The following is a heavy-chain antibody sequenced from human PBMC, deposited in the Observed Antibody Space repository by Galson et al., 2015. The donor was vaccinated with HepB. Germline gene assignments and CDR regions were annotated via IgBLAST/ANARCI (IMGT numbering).Heavy chain of an antibody. CDR2: ISANNGNT. CDR1: GCTFTSYA. CDR3: ASCLEGNSSGWYGKFDP. V-gene: IGHV1-18*01. D-gene: IGHD6-19*01. J-gene: IGHJ5*02. Sequence: SVKVSCKASGCTFTSYAISWVRQAPGQGLEWMGWISANNGNTNYAQKIQGRITMTTDKSTSTAYMELRSLRSDDTAVYYCASCLEGNSSGWYGKFDPWGQGTLVTVSS.